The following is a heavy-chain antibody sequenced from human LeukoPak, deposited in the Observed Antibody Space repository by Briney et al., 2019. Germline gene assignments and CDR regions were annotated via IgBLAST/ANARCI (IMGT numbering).Heavy chain of an antibody. D-gene: IGHD3-10*01. V-gene: IGHV3-30-3*01. J-gene: IGHJ4*02. CDR3: ARGGVINYFDY. CDR1: GFTFSAYA. Sequence: PGMSLRLSCAASGFTFSAYAMHWVRQAPGKGLEWVAIISYDGNIKYQADSVKGRFTISRDNAKNSLYLQMNSLRAEDTALYYCARGGVINYFDYWGQGTLVTVSS. CDR2: ISYDGNIK.